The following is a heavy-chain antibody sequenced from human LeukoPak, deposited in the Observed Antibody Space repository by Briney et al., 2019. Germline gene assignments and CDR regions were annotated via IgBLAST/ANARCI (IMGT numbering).Heavy chain of an antibody. V-gene: IGHV4-39*01. D-gene: IGHD3-22*01. Sequence: TSDTLSLTCTVSGGSIRGSSYYWGWIRQSPGKGLEWIGTIYYTGNIYYNPSLKSRVTLSVDTSRNQFSLRLTSVTAADTAVYYCALSLIVVAFDAFDIWGQGTMVTVSS. J-gene: IGHJ3*02. CDR1: GGSIRGSSYY. CDR2: IYYTGNI. CDR3: ALSLIVVAFDAFDI.